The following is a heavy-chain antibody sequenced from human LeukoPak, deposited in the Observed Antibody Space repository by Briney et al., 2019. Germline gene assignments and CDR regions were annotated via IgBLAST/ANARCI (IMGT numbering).Heavy chain of an antibody. Sequence: PSETLSLTCTVSGGSVSSGSYYWSWIRQPPGKGLEWIGYIYYSGSTNYNPSLKSRVTISVDTSKNQFSLKLSSVTAADTAVYYCARGSCSSTSCSLDYWGQGTLVTVSS. CDR3: ARGSCSSTSCSLDY. J-gene: IGHJ4*02. CDR1: GGSVSSGSYY. CDR2: IYYSGST. V-gene: IGHV4-61*01. D-gene: IGHD2-2*01.